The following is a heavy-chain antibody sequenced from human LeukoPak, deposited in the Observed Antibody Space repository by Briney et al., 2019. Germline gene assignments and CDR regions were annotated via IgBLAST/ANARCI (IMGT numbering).Heavy chain of an antibody. D-gene: IGHD3-22*01. CDR3: AREGYYDSSGYPTGAFDI. V-gene: IGHV3-21*01. Sequence: PGGSLRLSCAASGFTFSSYSMNWVRQAPGKGLEWVSSISSSSSYIYYADSVKGRFTISRDNAKNSLYLQMNSLRAEDTAVYYCAREGYYDSSGYPTGAFDIWGQGTMVTVSS. J-gene: IGHJ3*02. CDR1: GFTFSSYS. CDR2: ISSSSSYI.